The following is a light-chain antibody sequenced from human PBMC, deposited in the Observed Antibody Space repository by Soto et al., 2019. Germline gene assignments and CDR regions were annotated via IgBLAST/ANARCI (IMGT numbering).Light chain of an antibody. J-gene: IGKJ4*01. CDR2: GAS. CDR3: QQYGSSPLT. CDR1: QSVSSSF. V-gene: IGKV3-20*01. Sequence: IVLTPSPGPLSLSPGERATLSCRASQSVSSSFLAWYQQKPGQAPRLLIYGASSRATGIPDRFSGSGSGTDFTLTISRLEPEDVAVYYCQQYGSSPLTFGGGTKVEIK.